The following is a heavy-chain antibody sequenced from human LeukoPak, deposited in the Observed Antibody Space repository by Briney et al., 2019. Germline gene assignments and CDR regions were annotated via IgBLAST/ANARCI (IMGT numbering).Heavy chain of an antibody. CDR2: ISAYNGNT. D-gene: IGHD3-10*01. CDR1: GYTFTTYD. CDR3: ARGVDGGSGTAFDI. J-gene: IGHJ3*02. V-gene: IGHV1-18*01. Sequence: GASVKVSCKASGYTFTTYDITWVRQAPGQGLEWMGWISAYNGNTNYAQKLQGRVTMTTDTSTSTAYMELRSLRSDDTAVYYCARGVDGGSGTAFDIWGQGTMVTVSS.